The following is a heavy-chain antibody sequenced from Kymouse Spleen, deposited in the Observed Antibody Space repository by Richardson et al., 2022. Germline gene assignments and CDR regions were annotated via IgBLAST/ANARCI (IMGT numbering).Heavy chain of an antibody. J-gene: IGHJ4*02. CDR1: GFTFSGSA. Sequence: EVQLVESGGGLVQPGGSLKLSCAASGFTFSGSAMHWVRQASGKGLEWVGRIRSKANSYATAYAASVKGRFTISRDDSKNTAYLQMNSLKTEDTAVYYCRTGTTFDYWGQGTLVTVSS. CDR2: IRSKANSYAT. CDR3: RTGTTFDY. D-gene: IGHD1-7*01. V-gene: IGHV3-73*02.